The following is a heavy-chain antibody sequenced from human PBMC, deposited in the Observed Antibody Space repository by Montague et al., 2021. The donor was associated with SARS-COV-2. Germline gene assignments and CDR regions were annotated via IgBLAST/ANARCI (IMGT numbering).Heavy chain of an antibody. J-gene: IGHJ4*02. CDR2: IYYSGST. CDR3: ARVFPRWLQFDPYFDY. Sequence: SETLSLTCTVPGGSISSYYWSWIRQPPGKGLEWIGYIYYSGSTNYNPSXXSRVTISVDTSKNQFSLKLSSVTAADTAVYYCARVFPRWLQFDPYFDYWGQGTLVTVSS. D-gene: IGHD5-24*01. CDR1: GGSISSYY. V-gene: IGHV4-59*01.